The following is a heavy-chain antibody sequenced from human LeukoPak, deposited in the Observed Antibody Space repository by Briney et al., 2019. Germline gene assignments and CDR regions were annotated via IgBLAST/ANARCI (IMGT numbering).Heavy chain of an antibody. D-gene: IGHD5-12*01. V-gene: IGHV4-59*01. Sequence: SETLSLTCTVSGGSISSYYWSWIRQPPGKGLEWIAYIDYRGSTTYNPSLKSRVTISVDTSRNQFSLKLSSVTAADTAVYYCARSRSGYSHDHAAFDIWGQGTMVTVSS. CDR2: IDYRGST. CDR3: ARSRSGYSHDHAAFDI. CDR1: GGSISSYY. J-gene: IGHJ3*02.